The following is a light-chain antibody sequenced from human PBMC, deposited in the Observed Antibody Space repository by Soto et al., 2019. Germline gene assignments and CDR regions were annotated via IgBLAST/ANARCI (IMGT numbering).Light chain of an antibody. CDR1: HRSSSN. CDR2: GAS. Sequence: IVMTQAPATLSVSPWGRAALSCSASHRSSSNLAWYQQKPGQAPRLLIYGASSRATGIPDRFSGSGSGTDFTLTISRLEPEDFAVYYCQQYGSSPPITFGQGTLLEIK. CDR3: QQYGSSPPIT. V-gene: IGKV3-20*01. J-gene: IGKJ5*01.